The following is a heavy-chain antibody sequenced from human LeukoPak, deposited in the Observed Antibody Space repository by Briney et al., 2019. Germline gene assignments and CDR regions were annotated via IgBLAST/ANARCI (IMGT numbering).Heavy chain of an antibody. CDR2: IWYDGTNK. CDR1: VFTFSSYG. D-gene: IGHD3-22*01. V-gene: IGHV3-33*01. Sequence: GRSLRLSCAASVFTFSSYGMHWVRQAPGKGLEWVAVIWYDGTNKYYADSMKGRFTISRDNSKNTLYLQMNSLRAEDTAVYYCARQSYYYYDSSGYYGYYFDYWGQGTLVTVSS. CDR3: ARQSYYYYDSSGYYGYYFDY. J-gene: IGHJ4*02.